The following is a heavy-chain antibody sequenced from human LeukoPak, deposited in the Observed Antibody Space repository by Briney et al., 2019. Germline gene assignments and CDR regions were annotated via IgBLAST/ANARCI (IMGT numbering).Heavy chain of an antibody. J-gene: IGHJ6*02. CDR1: GYTFTSYY. D-gene: IGHD5-12*01. CDR2: INPSGGST. Sequence: ASVKVSCKASGYTFTSYYMHWVRQAPGQGLEWMGIINPSGGSTSYAQKFQGRVTMTRNTSISTAYMELSSLRSEDTAVYYCARSGYVRSSRLNGMDVWGQGTTVTVSS. CDR3: ARSGYVRSSRLNGMDV. V-gene: IGHV1-46*01.